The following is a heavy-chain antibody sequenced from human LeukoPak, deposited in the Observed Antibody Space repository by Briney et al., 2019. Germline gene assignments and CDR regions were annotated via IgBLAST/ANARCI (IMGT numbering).Heavy chain of an antibody. CDR3: ARDPRGYCSSTSCYYGMDV. J-gene: IGHJ6*02. CDR2: IILSGTTI. CDR1: GFTFSGYE. Sequence: PGGSLRLSCVASGFTFSGYEMNWVRQAPGKGLEWVSYIILSGTTIYYADSVKGRFTISRDNAKNSLYLQMNSLRAEDTAVYYCARDPRGYCSSTSCYYGMDVWGQGTTVTVS. D-gene: IGHD2-2*01. V-gene: IGHV3-48*03.